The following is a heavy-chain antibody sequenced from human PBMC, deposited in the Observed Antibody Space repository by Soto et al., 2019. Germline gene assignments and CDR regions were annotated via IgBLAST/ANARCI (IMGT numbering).Heavy chain of an antibody. Sequence: ASVKVSCKASGYTFTGYYMHWVRQAPGQGLEWMGWINPNSGGTNYAQKFQGWVTMTRDTSISTAYMELSRLRSDGTAVYYCARSGLKSGSYSFYYYYYGMDVWGQGTTVTVSS. D-gene: IGHD1-26*01. CDR1: GYTFTGYY. J-gene: IGHJ6*02. CDR3: ARSGLKSGSYSFYYYYYGMDV. V-gene: IGHV1-2*04. CDR2: INPNSGGT.